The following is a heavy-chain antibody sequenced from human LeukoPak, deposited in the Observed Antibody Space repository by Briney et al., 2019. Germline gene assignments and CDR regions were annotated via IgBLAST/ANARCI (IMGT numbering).Heavy chain of an antibody. J-gene: IGHJ4*02. CDR2: TYTSGST. CDR3: AGDYYDSSGYYYDY. V-gene: IGHV4-4*07. D-gene: IGHD3-22*01. Sequence: SETLSLTCTVSGGSISNYYWSWIRQPAGKGLEWIGRTYTSGSTNYNPSLKSRVTMSVDTSKNQFSLKLSSVTAADTAVYYCAGDYYDSSGYYYDYWGQGTLVTVSS. CDR1: GGSISNYY.